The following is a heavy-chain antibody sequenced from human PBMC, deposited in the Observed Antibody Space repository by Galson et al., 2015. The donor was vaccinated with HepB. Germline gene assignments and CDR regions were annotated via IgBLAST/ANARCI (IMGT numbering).Heavy chain of an antibody. CDR2: ISYDGSNK. CDR1: GFTFSSYA. CDR3: AREDRYSGSYRRGGFDY. V-gene: IGHV3-30-3*01. Sequence: SLRLSCAASGFTFSSYAMHWVRQAPGKGLEWVAVISYDGSNKYYADSVKGRFTISRDNSRNTLYLQMNSLRAEDTAVYYCAREDRYSGSYRRGGFDYWGQGTLVTVSS. J-gene: IGHJ4*02. D-gene: IGHD1-26*01.